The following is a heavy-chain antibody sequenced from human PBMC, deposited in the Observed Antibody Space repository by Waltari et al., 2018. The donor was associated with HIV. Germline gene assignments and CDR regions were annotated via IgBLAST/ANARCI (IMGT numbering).Heavy chain of an antibody. V-gene: IGHV3-23*01. CDR3: ASRYDSDAFDI. CDR1: GLTFIRYA. Sequence: EVQLLESGGGLVQPGGSLILSCAASGLTFIRYALTWVRQAPGKGLEWVSAITGSGGTTYHADTVKGRFTISRDNSKNTLYLQMNSLRAEDTAVYYCASRYDSDAFDIWGQGTMVTVSS. D-gene: IGHD2-2*01. CDR2: ITGSGGTT. J-gene: IGHJ3*02.